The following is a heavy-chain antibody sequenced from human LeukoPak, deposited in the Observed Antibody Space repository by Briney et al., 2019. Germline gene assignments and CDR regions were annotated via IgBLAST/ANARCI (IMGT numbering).Heavy chain of an antibody. CDR2: IRGSGGST. CDR3: ASYYDSSGYYWGLFDY. Sequence: GGSLRLSCAASGFTFSSYAMSWVRQAPGKGLEWVSAIRGSGGSTYYADSVKGRFTISRDNSKNTLYLQMNSLRAEDTAVYYWASYYDSSGYYWGLFDYWGQGTLVTVSS. J-gene: IGHJ4*02. CDR1: GFTFSSYA. V-gene: IGHV3-23*01. D-gene: IGHD3-22*01.